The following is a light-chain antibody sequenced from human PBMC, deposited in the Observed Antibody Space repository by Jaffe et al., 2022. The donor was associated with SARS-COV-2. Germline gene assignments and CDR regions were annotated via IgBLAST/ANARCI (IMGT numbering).Light chain of an antibody. CDR2: AAS. CDR1: QSISSY. J-gene: IGKJ1*01. V-gene: IGKV1-39*01. Sequence: DIQMTQSPSSLSASVGDRVTITCRASQSISSYLNWYQQKPGKAPKLLIYAASSLQSGVPSRFSGSGSGTDFTLTISSLQPEDFASYHCQQSYSTPRTFGQGTKVEIK. CDR3: QQSYSTPRT.